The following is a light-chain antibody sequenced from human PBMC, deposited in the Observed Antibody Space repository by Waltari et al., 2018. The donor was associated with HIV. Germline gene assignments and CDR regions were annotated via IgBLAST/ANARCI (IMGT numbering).Light chain of an antibody. CDR1: NSDVGGYNY. Sequence: QSALTQPASVSGSPGQSITISCTGTNSDVGGYNYVSWYQQHPGKAPKLMIYEVSNRSSGVSNRFSGSKSGNTASLTISGLQAEDEADYYCSSYTSSSTRVFGGGTKLTVL. V-gene: IGLV2-14*01. CDR2: EVS. CDR3: SSYTSSSTRV. J-gene: IGLJ3*02.